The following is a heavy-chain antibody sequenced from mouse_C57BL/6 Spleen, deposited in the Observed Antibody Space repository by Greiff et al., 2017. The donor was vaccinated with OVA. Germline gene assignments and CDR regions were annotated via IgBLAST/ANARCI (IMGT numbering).Heavy chain of an antibody. V-gene: IGHV1-53*01. J-gene: IGHJ3*01. Sequence: QVQLQQPGAELVMPGASVKLSCKASGYTFTSYWMHWVKQRPGQGLEWIGNINPSNGGTNYNEKFKGKATLTVDKSSSTAYMQLSSLTSEDSAVYYCARGSTARATGWFAYWGQGTLVTVSA. CDR1: GYTFTSYW. CDR3: ARGSTARATGWFAY. CDR2: INPSNGGT. D-gene: IGHD3-1*01.